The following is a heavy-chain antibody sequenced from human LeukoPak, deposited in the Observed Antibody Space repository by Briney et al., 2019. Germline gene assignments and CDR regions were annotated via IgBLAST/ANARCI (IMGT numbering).Heavy chain of an antibody. J-gene: IGHJ4*02. Sequence: TSETLSLTCSVSGGSISSGDYYWSWIRQPPGKGLEWPGYIYYSGSTYYNPNLKSRFTRSIATSKNPFSLKLSSVTAADTAVYYCASQGVIAARPLDYWGQGTLVTVSS. CDR1: GGSISSGDYY. CDR3: ASQGVIAARPLDY. V-gene: IGHV4-30-4*08. CDR2: IYYSGST. D-gene: IGHD6-6*01.